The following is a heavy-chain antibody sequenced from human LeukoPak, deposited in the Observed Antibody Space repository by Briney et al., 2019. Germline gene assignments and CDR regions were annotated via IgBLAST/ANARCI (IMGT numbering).Heavy chain of an antibody. Sequence: GASVKVSCKTSGYTFTKYGVSWVRQAPGQGLEWMGWISAYNGNTNYAQKLQGRVTMTTDTSTSTAYMELRSLRSDDTAVYYCARDRRAGFLEWLPCCWGQGTLVTVAS. V-gene: IGHV1-18*01. CDR3: ARDRRAGFLEWLPCC. J-gene: IGHJ4*02. CDR2: ISAYNGNT. CDR1: GYTFTKYG. D-gene: IGHD3-3*01.